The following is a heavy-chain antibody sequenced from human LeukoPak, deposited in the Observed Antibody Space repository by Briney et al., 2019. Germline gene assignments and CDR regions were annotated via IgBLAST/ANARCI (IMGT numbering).Heavy chain of an antibody. CDR1: GGSISSSSYY. D-gene: IGHD3-22*01. CDR2: IYYSGST. CDR3: ARALSSGYIVNWFDP. V-gene: IGHV4-39*07. Sequence: SETLSLTCTVSGGSISSSSYYWGWIRQPPGKGLEWIGSIYYSGSTYYNPSLKSRVTISVDTSKNQFSLKLSSVTAADTAVYYCARALSSGYIVNWFDPWGQGTLVTVSS. J-gene: IGHJ5*02.